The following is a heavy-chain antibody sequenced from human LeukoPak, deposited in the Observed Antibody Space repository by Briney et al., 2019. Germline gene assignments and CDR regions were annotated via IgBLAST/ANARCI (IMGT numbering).Heavy chain of an antibody. J-gene: IGHJ4*02. Sequence: GGSLRLSCAASGFTFSSYAMSWVRQAPGKGLEWASAISDSGGSTYYADSVKGRFTISRDNSKNTLYLQMNSLRAEDTAVYYCASHIVVVPAAIDYWGQGTLVTVSS. CDR3: ASHIVVVPAAIDY. CDR1: GFTFSSYA. V-gene: IGHV3-23*01. CDR2: ISDSGGST. D-gene: IGHD2-2*01.